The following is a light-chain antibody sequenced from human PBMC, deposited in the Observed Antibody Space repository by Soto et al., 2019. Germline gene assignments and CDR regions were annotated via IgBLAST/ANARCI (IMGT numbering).Light chain of an antibody. CDR3: CSYAGTYTLWV. CDR2: DVS. Sequence: QSALTQPASVSGSPGQSVTISCTGTSSDVGGYNFVSWYQQYPGKAPKLIIYDVSKRPSGVPDRFSGSKSGNTASLTISGLQAEDDADYYCCSYAGTYTLWVFGGGTKVTV. J-gene: IGLJ3*02. V-gene: IGLV2-11*01. CDR1: SSDVGGYNF.